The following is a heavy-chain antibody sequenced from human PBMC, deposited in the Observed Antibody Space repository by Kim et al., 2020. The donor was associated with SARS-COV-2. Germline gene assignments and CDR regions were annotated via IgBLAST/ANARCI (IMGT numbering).Heavy chain of an antibody. CDR1: GYTFTSYG. J-gene: IGHJ6*02. CDR2: ISAYNGNT. V-gene: IGHV1-18*01. D-gene: IGHD6-13*01. CDR3: ARDRKYSSTLGPYYYGMDV. Sequence: ASVKVSCKASGYTFTSYGISWVRQAPGQGLEWMGWISAYNGNTNYAQKLQGRVTMTTDTSTSTAYMELRSLRSDDTAVYYCARDRKYSSTLGPYYYGMDVGGQGTTVTVSS.